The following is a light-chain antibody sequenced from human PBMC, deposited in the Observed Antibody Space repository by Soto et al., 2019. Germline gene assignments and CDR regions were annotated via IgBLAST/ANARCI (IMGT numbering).Light chain of an antibody. CDR1: TSNIGRNF. V-gene: IGLV1-47*01. CDR3: AAWDASVSSHF. Sequence: QSVLTQPPSASETPGQRVTMSCSGSTSNIGRNFVYWYQQVPGTAPKLLIYMNDQRPSGVPDRFSGSKSGTTASLAISGLRSEDEADYYCAAWDASVSSHFFGTGTKVTAL. CDR2: MND. J-gene: IGLJ1*01.